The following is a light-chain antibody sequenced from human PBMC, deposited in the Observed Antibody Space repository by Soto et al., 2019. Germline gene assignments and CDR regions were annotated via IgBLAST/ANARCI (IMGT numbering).Light chain of an antibody. CDR2: DAS. J-gene: IGKJ5*01. Sequence: EVVSTQSPATLSSSTGERATLSCSVSQSIRTSLAWYQQKPGQAPRLVIFDASNRANGVPARFGGSGSGTDFTLTINSLEPEDFAVYYCQQRNVWPPITFGQGTRLEIK. CDR3: QQRNVWPPIT. V-gene: IGKV3-11*01. CDR1: QSIRTS.